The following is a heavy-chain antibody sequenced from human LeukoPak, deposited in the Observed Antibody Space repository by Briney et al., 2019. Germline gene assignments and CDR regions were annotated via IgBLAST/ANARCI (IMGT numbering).Heavy chain of an antibody. CDR2: IKSKTDGGTI. CDR1: GFTLSNAW. D-gene: IGHD2-8*01. V-gene: IGHV3-15*07. CDR3: ATDVKEQLIMYGMDV. Sequence: PGGSLRLSCAVSGFTLSNAWMNWVRQAPGKGLEWVGRIKSKTDGGTIDYVESVKGRFTISGDDLKNTLYLHMNNLKTEDTAVYYCATDVKEQLIMYGMDVWGQGTTVTVS. J-gene: IGHJ6*02.